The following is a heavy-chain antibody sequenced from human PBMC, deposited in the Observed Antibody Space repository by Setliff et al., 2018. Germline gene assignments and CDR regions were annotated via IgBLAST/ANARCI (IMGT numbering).Heavy chain of an antibody. CDR3: ARDRGGTNPWFDP. CDR1: GFTFSSYW. Sequence: GGSLRLSCAASGFTFSSYWMSWVRQAPGKGLEWVANIKQDGSEKYYVDSVKGRFTISRDNAKNSLYLQMNSLRAEDTAVYYCARDRGGTNPWFDPWGQGTLVTVSS. D-gene: IGHD3-10*01. J-gene: IGHJ5*02. CDR2: IKQDGSEK. V-gene: IGHV3-7*03.